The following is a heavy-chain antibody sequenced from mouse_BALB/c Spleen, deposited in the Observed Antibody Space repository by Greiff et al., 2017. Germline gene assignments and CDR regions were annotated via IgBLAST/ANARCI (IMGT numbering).Heavy chain of an antibody. D-gene: IGHD1-1*01. CDR3: ARGHDGSNGAMDY. CDR2: ISSGSSTI. Sequence: EVHLVESGGGLVQPGGSRKLSCAASGFTFSSFGMHWVRQAPEKGLEWVAYISSGSSTIYYADTVKGRFTISRDNPKNTLFLQMTSLRSEDTAVYYCARGHDGSNGAMDYWGQGTSVTVSS. V-gene: IGHV5-17*02. J-gene: IGHJ4*01. CDR1: GFTFSSFG.